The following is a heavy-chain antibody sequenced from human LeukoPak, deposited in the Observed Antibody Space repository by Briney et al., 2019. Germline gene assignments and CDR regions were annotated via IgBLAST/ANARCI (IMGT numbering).Heavy chain of an antibody. CDR3: ARVFFGYYYDSSGPKNWFDP. J-gene: IGHJ5*02. D-gene: IGHD3-22*01. Sequence: SETLSLTCTVSGGSISSGDYYWSWIRQPPGKGLEWIGYIYYSGSTYYNPSLKSRVTISVDTSKNQFSLKLSSVTAADTAVYYCARVFFGYYYDSSGPKNWFDPWGQGTLVTVSS. CDR2: IYYSGST. V-gene: IGHV4-30-4*01. CDR1: GGSISSGDYY.